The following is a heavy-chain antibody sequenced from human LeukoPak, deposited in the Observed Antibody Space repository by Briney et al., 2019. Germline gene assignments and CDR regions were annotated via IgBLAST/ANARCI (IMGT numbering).Heavy chain of an antibody. Sequence: SETLSLTCTVSGGSISSSSYYWGWIRQPPGKGLEWIGSIYYSGSTYYNPSLKSRVTISVDTSKNQFSLKLTSATAADTAVYYCVRDGSSGWHWFDPWGQGTLVTVSS. CDR2: IYYSGST. D-gene: IGHD6-19*01. J-gene: IGHJ5*02. CDR1: GGSISSSSYY. V-gene: IGHV4-39*07. CDR3: VRDGSSGWHWFDP.